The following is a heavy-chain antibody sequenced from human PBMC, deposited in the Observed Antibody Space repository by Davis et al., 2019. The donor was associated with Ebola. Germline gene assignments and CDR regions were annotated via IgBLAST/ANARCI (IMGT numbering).Heavy chain of an antibody. Sequence: AASVTLSCTASGYSFIRYGISWVRQAPGQGLEWMGWISRYNGNTNYAQKFQGRVTMTTDTSTHTAYMEVRSLRSDDTAVYYCARDYEWWGQGTLVTVSS. CDR2: ISRYNGNT. CDR1: GYSFIRYG. CDR3: ARDYEW. J-gene: IGHJ4*02. D-gene: IGHD2-8*01. V-gene: IGHV1-18*04.